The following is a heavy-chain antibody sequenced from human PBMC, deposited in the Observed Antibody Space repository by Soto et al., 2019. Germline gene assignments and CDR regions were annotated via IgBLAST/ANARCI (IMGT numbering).Heavy chain of an antibody. J-gene: IGHJ4*02. Sequence: QVQLVESGGGVVQPGRSLRLSCAASGFTFCSYGMHWVRQAPGKGLEWVAVISYDGSNKYYADSVKGRFTVSRDKSKNTLYLQVNSLRAEDTAVYYCAKDKVPVVVTAPFDYWGQGTLDTVSS. CDR2: ISYDGSNK. CDR3: AKDKVPVVVTAPFDY. V-gene: IGHV3-30*18. D-gene: IGHD2-21*02. CDR1: GFTFCSYG.